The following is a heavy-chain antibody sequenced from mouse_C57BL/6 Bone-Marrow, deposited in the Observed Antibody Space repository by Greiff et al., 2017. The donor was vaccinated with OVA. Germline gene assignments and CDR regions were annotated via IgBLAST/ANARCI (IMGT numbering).Heavy chain of an antibody. D-gene: IGHD2-5*01. CDR3: TRGVYYSNSGAMDD. V-gene: IGHV14-4*01. CDR1: GFNIKDDY. J-gene: IGHJ4*01. CDR2: IDPENGDT. Sequence: VQLQQSGAELVRPGASVKLSCTASGFNIKDDYMHWVKQRPEQGLEWIGWIDPENGDTEYASKFQGKATITADTSSNTAYLQLSSLTSEDTAVDYCTRGVYYSNSGAMDDWGQGTSVTVSS.